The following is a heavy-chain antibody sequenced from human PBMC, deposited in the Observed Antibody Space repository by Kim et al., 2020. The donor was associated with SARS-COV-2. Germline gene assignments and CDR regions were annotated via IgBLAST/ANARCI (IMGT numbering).Heavy chain of an antibody. J-gene: IGHJ6*02. CDR3: ARDQIVVVTTKYYYGMDV. CDR1: GGTFSSYA. D-gene: IGHD3-22*01. Sequence: SVKVSCKASGGTFSSYAISWVRQAPGQGLEWMGGIIPIFGTANYAQKFQGRVTITADESTSTAYMELSSLRSEDTAVYYCARDQIVVVTTKYYYGMDVWGQGTTVTVSS. CDR2: IIPIFGTA. V-gene: IGHV1-69*13.